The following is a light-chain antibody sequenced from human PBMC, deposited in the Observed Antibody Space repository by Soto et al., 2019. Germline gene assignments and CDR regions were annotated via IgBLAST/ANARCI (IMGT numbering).Light chain of an antibody. CDR3: LQDYNFPWT. CDR2: DAS. Sequence: AIQMTQSPSSLSASVGDRVTITCRASQAIGNDLGWYQQKPGKAPKLLIYDASSLQSGVPSRFSGSGSGTDFTLTISSLQPEDFATYYCLQDYNFPWTFGQGTKVEIK. V-gene: IGKV1-6*01. J-gene: IGKJ1*01. CDR1: QAIGND.